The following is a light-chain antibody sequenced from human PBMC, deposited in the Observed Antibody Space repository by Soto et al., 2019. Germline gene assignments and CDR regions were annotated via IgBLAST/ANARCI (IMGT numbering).Light chain of an antibody. J-gene: IGKJ4*01. CDR2: AAS. CDR3: QQYYGYPLS. CDR1: QDISTY. V-gene: IGKV1-8*01. Sequence: IRMTQSPSSFSASTGDRVTITCRATQDISTYVAWYQQKPGKAPKLLIYAASTFQSGVPSRFNGSGSGTDFTLTISCLQSEDFATYYCQQYYGYPLSFGGGTTVGMK.